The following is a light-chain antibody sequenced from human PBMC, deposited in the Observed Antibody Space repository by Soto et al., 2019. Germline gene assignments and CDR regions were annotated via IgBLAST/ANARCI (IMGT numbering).Light chain of an antibody. CDR1: ETVSSN. CDR2: GAS. J-gene: IGKJ1*01. V-gene: IGKV3-15*01. Sequence: EIVMTQSPATLSVSPGERATLSCRASETVSSNLAWYQQKLGQAPRLLIYGASTRATGIPARFSGSGSGTQFTLTISSLQSEDFAVYYSQQYNNWPRTFGQGTKVDIK. CDR3: QQYNNWPRT.